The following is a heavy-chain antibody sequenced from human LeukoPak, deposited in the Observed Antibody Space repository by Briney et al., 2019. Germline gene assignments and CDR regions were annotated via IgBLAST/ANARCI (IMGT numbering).Heavy chain of an antibody. D-gene: IGHD3-22*01. CDR2: ISGSGGST. J-gene: IGHJ1*01. CDR1: EFTFSSYA. V-gene: IGHV3-23*01. Sequence: GGSLRLSCAASEFTFSSYAMSWVRRAPGKGLEWVSAISGSGGSTYYTDSVKGRFTISRDNSKNTLYLQMNSLRAEDTAVYYCAKSFSALFNYYDSSGYAQHWGRAPWSPSPQ. CDR3: AKSFSALFNYYDSSGYAQH.